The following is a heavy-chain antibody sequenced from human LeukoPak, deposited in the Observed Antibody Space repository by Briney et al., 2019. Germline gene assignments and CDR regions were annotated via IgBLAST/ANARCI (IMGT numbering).Heavy chain of an antibody. CDR2: IYTSVSA. CDR3: ARAGGIWFGELFAGYYFDY. V-gene: IGHV4-4*07. Sequence: KPSETLSLTRTVSGGSISRYYWSWIRQPARKGLEGIGRIYTSVSANYNPSLKSRVTMSVDTSKNQFSLKLSSVTAADTAVYYCARAGGIWFGELFAGYYFDYWGQGTLVTVSS. J-gene: IGHJ4*02. D-gene: IGHD3-10*01. CDR1: GGSISRYY.